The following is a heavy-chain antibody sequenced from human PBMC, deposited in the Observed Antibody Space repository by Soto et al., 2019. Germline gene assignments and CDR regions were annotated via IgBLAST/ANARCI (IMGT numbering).Heavy chain of an antibody. D-gene: IGHD3-10*01. J-gene: IGHJ6*03. CDR2: MNPNSGNT. CDR1: GYTFTIYD. Sequence: ASVKVSCKASGYTFTIYDINWVRQATGQGLEWMGWMNPNSGNTGYAQKFQGRVTMTRNTSISTAYMELSSLRSEDTAVYYCARAVWFGENYYYYYMDVWGKGTTVTVSS. V-gene: IGHV1-8*01. CDR3: ARAVWFGENYYYYYMDV.